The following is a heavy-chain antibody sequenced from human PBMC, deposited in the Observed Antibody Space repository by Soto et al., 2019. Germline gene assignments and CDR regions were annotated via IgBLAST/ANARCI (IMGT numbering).Heavy chain of an antibody. J-gene: IGHJ4*02. V-gene: IGHV3-15*01. Sequence: EVQLVESGGGLVKPGGSLRLSCAASGFTFSNAWMSWVRQAPGKGLEWVGRIKSKTDGGTTDYAAPVKGRFTISRDDSKNTLYLQMNSLKTEDTAVYYCTTRPALVKQQLVGLEDYWGQGTLVTVSS. D-gene: IGHD6-13*01. CDR2: IKSKTDGGTT. CDR3: TTRPALVKQQLVGLEDY. CDR1: GFTFSNAW.